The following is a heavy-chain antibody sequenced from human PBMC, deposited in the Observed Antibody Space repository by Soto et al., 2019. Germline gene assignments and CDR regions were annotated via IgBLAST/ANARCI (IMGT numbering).Heavy chain of an antibody. J-gene: IGHJ4*02. V-gene: IGHV1-69*12. CDR3: ARGACTNGVCYTRRFDY. CDR1: GGTFSSYA. CDR2: IIPIFGTA. Sequence: QVQLVQSGAEVKKPGSSVKVSCKASGGTFSSYAISWVRQAPGQGLEWMGGIIPIFGTANYAQKFQGRVTISADDSTSTGYMELSSLRSDDTAVYYCARGACTNGVCYTRRFDYWGQGTLVTVAS. D-gene: IGHD2-8*01.